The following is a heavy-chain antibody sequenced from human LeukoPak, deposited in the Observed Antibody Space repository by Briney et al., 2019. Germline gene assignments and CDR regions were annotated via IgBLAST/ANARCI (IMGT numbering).Heavy chain of an antibody. CDR2: INHSGST. V-gene: IGHV4-34*01. D-gene: IGHD6-6*01. CDR1: GGSFSGYY. Sequence: SETLSLTCAVYGGSFSGYYWSWIRQPPGKGLEWIGEINHSGSTNYNPSLKSRVTISVDTSKNQFSLKLSSVTAADTAVYYCARGRIAARRCSDYWGRGTLVTVSS. J-gene: IGHJ4*02. CDR3: ARGRIAARRCSDY.